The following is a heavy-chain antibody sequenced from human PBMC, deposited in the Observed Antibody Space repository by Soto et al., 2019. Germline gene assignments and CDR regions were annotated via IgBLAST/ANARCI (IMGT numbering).Heavy chain of an antibody. CDR1: GYTFTSYY. CDR3: ARDGSRGGYCISTSCSGRIDY. D-gene: IGHD2-2*01. CDR2: INPSGGST. J-gene: IGHJ4*02. V-gene: IGHV1-46*01. Sequence: QVQLVQSGAEVKKPGASVKVSCKASGYTFTSYYMHWVRQAPGQGLEWMGIINPSGGSTSYAQKFEGRVTMTRDTTTSTVYMEQSSLGSEDTAVYYCARDGSRGGYCISTSCSGRIDYWGQGTLVTVSS.